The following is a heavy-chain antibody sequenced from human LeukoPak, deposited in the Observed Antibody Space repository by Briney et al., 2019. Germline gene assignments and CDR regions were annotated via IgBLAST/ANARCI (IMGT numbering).Heavy chain of an antibody. CDR3: ARARDYYDSSGYYVFWFDP. V-gene: IGHV4-59*10. Sequence: SETLSLTCAVYGGSFSGYYWSWIRQPAGKGLEWIGRIYTSGSTNYNPSLKSRVTISVDTSKNQFSLKLSSVTAADTAVYYCARARDYYDSSGYYVFWFDPWGQGTLVTVSS. CDR1: GGSFSGYY. D-gene: IGHD3-22*01. CDR2: IYTSGST. J-gene: IGHJ5*02.